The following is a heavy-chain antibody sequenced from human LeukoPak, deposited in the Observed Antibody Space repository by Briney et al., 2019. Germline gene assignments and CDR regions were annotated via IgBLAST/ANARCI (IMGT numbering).Heavy chain of an antibody. CDR1: GGSISNYY. Sequence: SETLSLTCTVSGGSISNYYWNWIRQPPGKGLEWIGYIYYSGSTNYNPSLKSRVTISVDTSKNQFSLKLSSVTAADTAVYYCARFDSSGPYYYYGMDVWGQGTTVTVSS. D-gene: IGHD3-22*01. CDR2: IYYSGST. J-gene: IGHJ6*02. CDR3: ARFDSSGPYYYYGMDV. V-gene: IGHV4-59*08.